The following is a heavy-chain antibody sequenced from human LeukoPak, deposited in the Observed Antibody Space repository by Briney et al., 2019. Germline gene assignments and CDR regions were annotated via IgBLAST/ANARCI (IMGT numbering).Heavy chain of an antibody. CDR1: GYTFTGYY. V-gene: IGHV1-2*02. CDR2: INPNSGGT. CDR3: ARASGGSSGYYSADY. J-gene: IGHJ4*02. D-gene: IGHD3-22*01. Sequence: ASVKVSCKASGYTFTGYYMHWVRHAPGQGREWMGWINPNSGGTNYAQKFQGRVTTTRDTSISTAYMELSRLRSDGTAVYYCARASGGSSGYYSADYWGQGTLVTVSS.